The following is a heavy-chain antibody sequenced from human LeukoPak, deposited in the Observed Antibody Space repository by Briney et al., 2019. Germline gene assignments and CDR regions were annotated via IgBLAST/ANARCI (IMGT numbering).Heavy chain of an antibody. V-gene: IGHV1-46*01. CDR2: INPSGGST. Sequence: ASVKVSCKASGYTFTSYYMHWVRQAPGQGLEWMGIINPSGGSTSYAQKFQGRVTTTRDTSTSTVYMELSSLRSEDTAVYYCARDRRITMVRGVTSNNWFDPWGQGTLVTVSS. D-gene: IGHD3-10*01. CDR1: GYTFTSYY. CDR3: ARDRRITMVRGVTSNNWFDP. J-gene: IGHJ5*02.